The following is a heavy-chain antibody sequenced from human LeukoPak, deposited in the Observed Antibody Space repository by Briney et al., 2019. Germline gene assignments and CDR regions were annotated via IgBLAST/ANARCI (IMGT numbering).Heavy chain of an antibody. CDR2: INPNRGGT. CDR1: GYTFTGYY. J-gene: IGHJ5*02. Sequence: ASVKVSCKASGYTFTGYYMHWVRQAPGQGLEWMGWINPNRGGTNYAQKFQGRVTMTRDTSISTAYMELSRLRSDDTAVYYCARDLYQPLKLRFLEWLPRFDPWGQGTLVSVSS. D-gene: IGHD3-3*01. CDR3: ARDLYQPLKLRFLEWLPRFDP. V-gene: IGHV1-2*02.